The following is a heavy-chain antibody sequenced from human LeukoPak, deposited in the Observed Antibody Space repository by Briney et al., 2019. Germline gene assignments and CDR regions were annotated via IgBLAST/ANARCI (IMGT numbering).Heavy chain of an antibody. D-gene: IGHD2-2*01. Sequence: SETLSLTCAVYGGSFSGYYWSWIRQPPGKGLEWIGEINHSGSTNYNPSLKSRVTISVDTSKNQFSLKLSSVTAADTAVYYCARRGCSSTSCQSRAYSSSWYPRYYFDYWGQGTLVTVSS. V-gene: IGHV4-34*01. CDR2: INHSGST. CDR3: ARRGCSSTSCQSRAYSSSWYPRYYFDY. CDR1: GGSFSGYY. J-gene: IGHJ4*02.